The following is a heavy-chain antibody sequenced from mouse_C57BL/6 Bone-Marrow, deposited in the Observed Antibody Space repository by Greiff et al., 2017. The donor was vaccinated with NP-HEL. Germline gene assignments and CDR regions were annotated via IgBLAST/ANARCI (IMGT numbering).Heavy chain of an antibody. CDR1: DSTFTSYG. V-gene: IGHV1-81*01. CDR3: ARGWLLPPAY. J-gene: IGHJ3*01. D-gene: IGHD2-3*01. CDR2: IYPRSGNT. Sequence: VKLQESGAELARPGASVKLSCKASDSTFTSYGISWVKQRTGQGLEWIGEIYPRSGNTYYNEKFKGKATLTADKSSSTAYMELRSLTSEDSAVYFCARGWLLPPAYWGQGTLVTVSA.